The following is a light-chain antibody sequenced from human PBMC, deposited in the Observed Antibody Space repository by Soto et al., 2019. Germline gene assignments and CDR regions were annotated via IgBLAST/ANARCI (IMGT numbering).Light chain of an antibody. J-gene: IGKJ2*01. CDR3: QQYGSSRYT. V-gene: IGKV3-20*01. CDR1: QSVSSTY. CDR2: GAS. Sequence: EIVLTQSPATLSLSPGERATLSCRASQSVSSTYLAWYQQKPGQAPRLLIYGASTRATGIPDRFSPSGSGTDFTLTISRLEPEDSAVYYCQQYGSSRYTFGQGTKLEIK.